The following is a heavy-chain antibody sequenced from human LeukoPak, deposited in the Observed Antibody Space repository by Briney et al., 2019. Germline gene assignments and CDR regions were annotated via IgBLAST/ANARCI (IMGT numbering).Heavy chain of an antibody. V-gene: IGHV4-39*01. CDR2: IYYSGST. Sequence: SETLSLTCAVSGGSISSTNWWSWVRQPPGKGLEWIGSIYYSGSTYSNPSLQSRVTISVDTSKNQFSLKLNSVTAADTAVYYCASFYCSGGSCYQYYSYYYMDVWGKGTTVTISS. J-gene: IGHJ6*03. CDR3: ASFYCSGGSCYQYYSYYYMDV. CDR1: GGSISSTNW. D-gene: IGHD2-15*01.